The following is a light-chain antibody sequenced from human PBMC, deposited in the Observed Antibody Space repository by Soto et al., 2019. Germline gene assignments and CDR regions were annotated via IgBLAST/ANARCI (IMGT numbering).Light chain of an antibody. J-gene: IGLJ2*01. CDR2: SSN. CDR1: SSNIGSNT. Sequence: QSVLTQPPSASGTPGQTVSISCSGSSSNIGSNTVDWYQQFPGTAPTLLIYSSNQRPSGVPNRFSGSKAGTSASLAIRGLQCEDEADYYCAAWDDSLNGHVVFGGGTKLTVL. V-gene: IGLV1-44*01. CDR3: AAWDDSLNGHVV.